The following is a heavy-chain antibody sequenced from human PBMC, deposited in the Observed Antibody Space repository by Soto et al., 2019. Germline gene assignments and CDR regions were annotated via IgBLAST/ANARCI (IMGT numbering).Heavy chain of an antibody. CDR3: ARAGKYYYGSGSPYYDGMDV. D-gene: IGHD3-10*01. Sequence: QVQLVQSGAEVKKPGASVKVSCKASGYTFTSYGVSWVRQAPGQGLEWMGWISGYNGNTNYAQKLQGRVTMTTDTTTSTAYRELRSLRSDYTAVYYCARAGKYYYGSGSPYYDGMDVWGQGITVTVSS. V-gene: IGHV1-18*04. J-gene: IGHJ6*02. CDR1: GYTFTSYG. CDR2: ISGYNGNT.